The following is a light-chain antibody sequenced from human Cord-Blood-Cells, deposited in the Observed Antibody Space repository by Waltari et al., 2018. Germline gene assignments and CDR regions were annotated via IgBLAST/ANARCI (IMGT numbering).Light chain of an antibody. CDR2: DVS. CDR3: SSYTSSSTWV. CDR1: SSDVGGYNY. J-gene: IGLJ3*02. Sequence: QSALTQPASVSGSPGQSITISCPGTSSDVGGYNYASWYQQHPDKAPKLMIYDVSNRPSGVSNRFSGSKSGNTASLTISGLQAEDEADYYCSSYTSSSTWVFGGGTKLTVL. V-gene: IGLV2-14*01.